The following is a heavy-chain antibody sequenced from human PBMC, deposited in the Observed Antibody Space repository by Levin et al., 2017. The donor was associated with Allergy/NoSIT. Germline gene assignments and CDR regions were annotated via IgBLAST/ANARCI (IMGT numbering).Heavy chain of an antibody. CDR1: GFTFSNSW. CDR2: INRDGSQK. V-gene: IGHV3-7*01. CDR3: AREGYLDY. Sequence: GESLKISCAASGFTFSNSWMSWVRQAPGKGLEWVANINRDGSQKYFVDSVKGRFTISRDNAKNSVYLQMNSLRAEDTAVYYCAREGYLDYWGQGSLVTVSS. J-gene: IGHJ4*02.